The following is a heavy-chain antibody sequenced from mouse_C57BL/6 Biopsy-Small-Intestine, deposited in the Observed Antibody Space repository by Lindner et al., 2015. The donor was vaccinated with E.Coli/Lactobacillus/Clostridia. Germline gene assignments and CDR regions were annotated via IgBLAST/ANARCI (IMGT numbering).Heavy chain of an antibody. Sequence: VQLQESGPELVKPGASVKISCKASGYAFSSSWMNWVKQRPGKGLEWIGRIYPGDGDTNYNGKFKGKATLTADKSSSTAYMRLNSLTSEDSAVYFCAVSYYSGFAYWGQGTLVTVSA. D-gene: IGHD2-12*01. CDR2: IYPGDGDT. V-gene: IGHV1-82*01. CDR3: AVSYYSGFAY. CDR1: GYAFSSSW. J-gene: IGHJ3*01.